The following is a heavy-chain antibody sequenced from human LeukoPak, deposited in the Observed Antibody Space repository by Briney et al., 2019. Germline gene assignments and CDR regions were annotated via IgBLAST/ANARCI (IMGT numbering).Heavy chain of an antibody. J-gene: IGHJ4*02. CDR3: ARARMKGFDY. Sequence: GGSLRLSCAASGFTFSSYSMNWVRQAPGKGLEWVSSISSSSSYIYYADSVKGRFTMSRDNAKNSLYLQMNSLRAEDTAVYYCARARMKGFDYWGQGTLVTVSS. CDR1: GFTFSSYS. V-gene: IGHV3-21*01. CDR2: ISSSSSYI.